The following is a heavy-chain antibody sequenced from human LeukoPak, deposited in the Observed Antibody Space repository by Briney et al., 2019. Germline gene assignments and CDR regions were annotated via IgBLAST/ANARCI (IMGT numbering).Heavy chain of an antibody. D-gene: IGHD4-11*01. CDR3: TTDLPYYSNYYFDY. J-gene: IGHJ4*02. CDR2: IKSKTDGGTT. CDR1: GFTFSNAW. V-gene: IGHV3-15*01. Sequence: KPGGSLRLSCEASGFTFSNAWMSWVRKAPGKGLEWVGRIKSKTDGGTTDYAAPVKGRFTISRDDSKNTLYLQMNSLKTEDTAVYYCTTDLPYYSNYYFDYWGQGTLVTVSS.